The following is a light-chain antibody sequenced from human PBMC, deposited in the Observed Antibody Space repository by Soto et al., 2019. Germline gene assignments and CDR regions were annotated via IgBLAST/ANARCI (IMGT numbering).Light chain of an antibody. J-gene: IGKJ5*01. Sequence: EIVLTQSLATLSLSPGERATLSCRASQSVSSYLAWYQQKPGQAPRLLIYDASSRATGIPARFSGSGSGTDFTLTISSLEPEDFAVYYCQQRSNWPITFGQGTRLEIK. CDR3: QQRSNWPIT. V-gene: IGKV3-11*01. CDR1: QSVSSY. CDR2: DAS.